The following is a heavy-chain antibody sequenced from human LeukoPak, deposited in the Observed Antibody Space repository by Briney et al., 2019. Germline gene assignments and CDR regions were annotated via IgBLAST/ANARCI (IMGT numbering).Heavy chain of an antibody. CDR1: GGSISSYY. CDR3: ARGDYDYVWGSYRFDY. CDR2: IYYSGST. J-gene: IGHJ4*02. Sequence: PSETLSLTCTVSGGSISSYYWSWIRQPPGKGLEWIGYIYYSGSTNYNPSLKSRVTISVDTSKNQFSLKLSSVTAADTAVYYCARGDYDYVWGSYRFDYWGQGTLVTVSS. D-gene: IGHD3-16*02. V-gene: IGHV4-59*01.